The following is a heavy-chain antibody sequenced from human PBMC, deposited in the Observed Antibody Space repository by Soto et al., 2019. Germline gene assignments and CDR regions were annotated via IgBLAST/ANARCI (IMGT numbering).Heavy chain of an antibody. CDR1: GGSISSGDYY. Sequence: QVQLQESGPGLVKPSQTLSLTCTVSGGSISSGDYYWSWIRQPPGKGLEWIGYIYYSGSTYYNPSLKSRVTISVDTSKNQCSLKLSSVTAADTAVYYCARRYYGSGSYTSAGMDVWGQGTTVTVSS. J-gene: IGHJ6*02. CDR3: ARRYYGSGSYTSAGMDV. V-gene: IGHV4-30-4*01. D-gene: IGHD3-10*01. CDR2: IYYSGST.